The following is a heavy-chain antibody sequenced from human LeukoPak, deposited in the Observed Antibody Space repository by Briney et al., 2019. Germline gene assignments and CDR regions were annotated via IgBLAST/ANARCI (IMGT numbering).Heavy chain of an antibody. CDR2: INHSGST. J-gene: IGHJ4*02. CDR3: ARFQGPVGGPN. Sequence: SETLSLTCAVYGGSFSGYYWSWIRQPPGKGLEWIGEINHSGSTNYNPSLKSRVTISVDTSKNQFSLKLSSVTAADTAVYYCARFQGPVGGPNWGQGTLVTVSS. CDR1: GGSFSGYY. V-gene: IGHV4-34*01.